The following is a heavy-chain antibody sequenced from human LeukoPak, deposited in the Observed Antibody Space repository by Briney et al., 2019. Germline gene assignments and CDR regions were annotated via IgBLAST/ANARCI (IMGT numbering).Heavy chain of an antibody. CDR2: IYSGGST. CDR1: GFTVSSNY. CDR3: ARGLEAFSSTYSYFDY. V-gene: IGHV3-53*04. D-gene: IGHD1-1*01. Sequence: GGSLRLSCAASGFTVSSNYMSWVRQAPGKGLEWVSVIYSGGSTYYADSVKGRLTISRHNSKNTLYLQMNSLRAEDTAVYYCARGLEAFSSTYSYFDYWGQGTLVTVSS. J-gene: IGHJ4*02.